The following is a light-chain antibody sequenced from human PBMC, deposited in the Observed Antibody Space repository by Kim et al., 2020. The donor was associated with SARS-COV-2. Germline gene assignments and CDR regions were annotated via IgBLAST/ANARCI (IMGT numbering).Light chain of an antibody. Sequence: SASVGDRVTITCRASQSISSWLAWYQQKPGKAPKLLIYMASSLESGVPSRFSGSGSGTEFTLTIISLQPDDFATYFCQQYNYYPYSFAQGTKLEI. CDR1: QSISSW. V-gene: IGKV1-5*03. J-gene: IGKJ2*03. CDR2: MAS. CDR3: QQYNYYPYS.